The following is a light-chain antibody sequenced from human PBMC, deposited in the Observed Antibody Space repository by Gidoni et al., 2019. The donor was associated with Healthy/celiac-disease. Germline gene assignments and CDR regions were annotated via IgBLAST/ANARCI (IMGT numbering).Light chain of an antibody. J-gene: IGLJ2*01. CDR1: SSDVGGYNY. V-gene: IGLV2-14*01. Sequence: QSALTQPASVSGSPGQSITISCTGTSSDVGGYNYVCWYQQHPSKAPKLMMYEVSNRPSGVSNRFSGSKSGNTASLTISGLQAEDEADYYCSSYTSSSTLVFGGRTKLTVL. CDR2: EVS. CDR3: SSYTSSSTLV.